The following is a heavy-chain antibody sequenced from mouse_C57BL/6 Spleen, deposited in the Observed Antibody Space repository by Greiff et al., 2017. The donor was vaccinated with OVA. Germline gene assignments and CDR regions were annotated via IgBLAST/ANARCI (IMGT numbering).Heavy chain of an antibody. V-gene: IGHV1-54*01. D-gene: IGHD2-4*01. J-gene: IGHJ3*01. Sequence: VQLQESGAELVRPGTSVKVSCKASGYAFTNYLIEWVKQRPGQGLEWIGVINPGSGGTNYNEKFKGKATLTAEKSSSTAYMQLSSLTSEDSAVYFCARSPYDYDGAWFAYWGQGTLVTVSA. CDR1: GYAFTNYL. CDR2: INPGSGGT. CDR3: ARSPYDYDGAWFAY.